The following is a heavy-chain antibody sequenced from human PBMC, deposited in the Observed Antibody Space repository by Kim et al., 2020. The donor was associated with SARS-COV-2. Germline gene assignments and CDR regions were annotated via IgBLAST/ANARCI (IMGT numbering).Heavy chain of an antibody. CDR1: GFTFTTYS. D-gene: IGHD4-17*01. CDR3: VRDYGDFYGTPDAFNI. V-gene: IGHV3-48*02. CDR2: ISPSTSTK. J-gene: IGHJ3*02. Sequence: GGSLRLSCAASGFTFTTYSMNWVRQAPGKGLEWISHISPSTSTKYYADSVKGRFTISRDNANNLLFLQMNSLRDEDTAIYYCVRDYGDFYGTPDAFNIWGLGTRVTVSS.